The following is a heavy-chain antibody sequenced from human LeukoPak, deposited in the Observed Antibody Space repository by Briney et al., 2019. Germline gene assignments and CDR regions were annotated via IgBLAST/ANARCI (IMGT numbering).Heavy chain of an antibody. CDR1: GGSFSGYY. D-gene: IGHD3-3*01. CDR3: ERGRAISIFGVVTIDAFDI. V-gene: IGHV4-34*01. CDR2: INHSGST. Sequence: PSETLSLTCAVYGGSFSGYYWSWIRQPPGKGLEWIGEINHSGSTNYNPSLKSRLTISVATSKNQFSLKLSAVTAADTAVYYCERGRAISIFGVVTIDAFDIWGQGTMVTVSS. J-gene: IGHJ3*02.